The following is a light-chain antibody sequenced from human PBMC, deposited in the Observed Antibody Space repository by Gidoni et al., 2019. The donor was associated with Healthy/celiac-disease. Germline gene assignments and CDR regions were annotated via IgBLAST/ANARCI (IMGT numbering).Light chain of an antibody. CDR1: SSDVCGYNY. J-gene: IGLJ3*02. Sequence: QSALTQPRSVSGSPGQSVTISCTGTSSDVCGYNYVSWYQQHPGKAPTLMIYDVSKRPSGVPDRFSGSKSGNTASLTISGLQAEDEADYYCCSYAGSYTFEVFGGGTKLTVL. V-gene: IGLV2-11*01. CDR3: CSYAGSYTFEV. CDR2: DVS.